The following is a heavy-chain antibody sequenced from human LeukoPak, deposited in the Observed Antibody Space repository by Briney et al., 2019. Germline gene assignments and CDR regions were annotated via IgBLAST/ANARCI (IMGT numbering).Heavy chain of an antibody. CDR1: GFSFSSYA. J-gene: IGHJ4*02. V-gene: IGHV3-23*05. CDR2: ICCSSSST. CDR3: AKGSGGSCHSATDY. D-gene: IGHD2-15*01. Sequence: PGGSLRLSCAASGFSFSSYAMNWVRQAPGKGLEWVSVICCSSSSTYYVDSVKGRFTISRDNSKNTLYLQMNSLRAEDTAIYYCAKGSGGSCHSATDYWGQGTLVTVSS.